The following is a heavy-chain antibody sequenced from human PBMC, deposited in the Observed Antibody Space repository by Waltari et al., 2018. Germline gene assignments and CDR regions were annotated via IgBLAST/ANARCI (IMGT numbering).Heavy chain of an antibody. CDR1: GYSISSGYY. V-gene: IGHV4-38-2*01. Sequence: QVQLQESGPGLVKPSETLSLTCAVSGYSISSGYYWGWIRQPPGKGLEWIGSSYHSGSTYYNPSLKSRVTISVDTSKNQFSLKLSSVTAADTAVYYCARAVVATIRTGGYYYMDVWGKGTTVTVSS. CDR2: SYHSGST. J-gene: IGHJ6*03. D-gene: IGHD5-12*01. CDR3: ARAVVATIRTGGYYYMDV.